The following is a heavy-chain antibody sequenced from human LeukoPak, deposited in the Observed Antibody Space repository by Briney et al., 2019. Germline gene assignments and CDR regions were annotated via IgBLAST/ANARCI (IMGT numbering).Heavy chain of an antibody. J-gene: IGHJ6*03. CDR1: GGSFSGYY. V-gene: IGHV4-34*01. CDR3: ATTYYYYMDV. CDR2: INHSGST. Sequence: SETLSLTCAVYGGSFSGYYWSLIRQPPGKGLEWIGEINHSGSTNYNPSLKSRVTISVDTSKNQFSLKLSSVTAADTAVYYCATTYYYYMDVWGKGTTVTVSS.